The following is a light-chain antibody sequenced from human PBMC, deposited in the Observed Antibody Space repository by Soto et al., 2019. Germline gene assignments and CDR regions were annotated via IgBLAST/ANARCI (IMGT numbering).Light chain of an antibody. J-gene: IGKJ1*01. CDR3: QQYDTSPQT. CDR1: QRVSSSY. Sequence: EIVLTQSPGTLSLSPGERATLSCRAGQRVSSSYLAWYQQKPGQAPRLLIYGVSSRATGIPDRFSGSGSGTDFTLTISRLEPEDFAVYYCQQYDTSPQTFGQGTKVEIK. V-gene: IGKV3-20*01. CDR2: GVS.